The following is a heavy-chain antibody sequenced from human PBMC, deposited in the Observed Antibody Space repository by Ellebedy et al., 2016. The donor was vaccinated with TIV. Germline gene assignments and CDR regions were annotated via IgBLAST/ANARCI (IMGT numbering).Heavy chain of an antibody. D-gene: IGHD6-19*01. Sequence: GESLKIPCKGSGYSFTNNWIGWVRQMPGKGLEWRGIIYPGDSDTRYSPSFQGQVTISADKSISTAYLQWSSLKASDTAIYYCAYSVTGTSLEYWGQGALVTVSS. V-gene: IGHV5-51*01. CDR2: IYPGDSDT. CDR3: AYSVTGTSLEY. CDR1: GYSFTNNW. J-gene: IGHJ4*02.